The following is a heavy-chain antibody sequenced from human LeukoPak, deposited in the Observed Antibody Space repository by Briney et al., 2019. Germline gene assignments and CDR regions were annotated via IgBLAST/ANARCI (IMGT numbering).Heavy chain of an antibody. CDR2: IKGDESAR. D-gene: IGHD1-26*01. CDR1: GFTFSTYW. CDR3: ARDVVGSLDY. V-gene: IGHV3-7*01. J-gene: IGHJ4*02. Sequence: GGSLRLSCAASGFTFSTYWMAWVRQAPGKGLEWVANIKGDESARHQADSVKGRFTISRDNTQNSVYLQMTSLRGEDTAVYYCARDVVGSLDYWGRGALVTVSS.